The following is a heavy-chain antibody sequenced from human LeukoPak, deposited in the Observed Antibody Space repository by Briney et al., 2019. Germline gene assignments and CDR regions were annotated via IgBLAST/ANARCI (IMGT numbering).Heavy chain of an antibody. Sequence: GGSLGLSCAASGFTFSTYWMSWVRQAPGKGLEWVANIKQDGSEKYYVDSVKGRFTISRDNAKNSLYLQMNSLRAEDTAVYYCAGEVNTAMVTAFDTWRQGTMVTVSS. CDR1: GFTFSTYW. CDR3: AGEVNTAMVTAFDT. CDR2: IKQDGSEK. D-gene: IGHD5-18*01. J-gene: IGHJ3*02. V-gene: IGHV3-7*01.